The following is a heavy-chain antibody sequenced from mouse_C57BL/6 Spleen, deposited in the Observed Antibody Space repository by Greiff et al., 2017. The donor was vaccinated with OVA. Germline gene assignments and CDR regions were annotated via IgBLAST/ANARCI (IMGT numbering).Heavy chain of an antibody. CDR3: ARSSMVTTAMDD. D-gene: IGHD2-2*01. CDR2: IHPNSGST. J-gene: IGHJ4*01. CDR1: GYTFTSYW. Sequence: VQLQQPGAELVKPGASVKLSCKASGYTFTSYWMHWVKQRPGQGLEWIGMIHPNSGSTNYNEKFKSKATLTVDKSSSTAYMQLSSLTSEDSAVYYCARSSMVTTAMDDWGQGTSVTVSS. V-gene: IGHV1-64*01.